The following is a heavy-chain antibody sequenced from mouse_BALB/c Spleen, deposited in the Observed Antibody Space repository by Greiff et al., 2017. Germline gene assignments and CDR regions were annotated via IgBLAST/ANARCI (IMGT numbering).Heavy chain of an antibody. CDR2: ISDGGSYT. V-gene: IGHV5-4*02. Sequence: EVKLVESGGGLVKPGGSLKLSCAASGFTFSDYYMYWVRQTPEKRLEWVATISDGGSYTYYPDSVKGRFTISSDNAKNNLYLQMSSLKSEDTAMYYCAREWDYRYDDEAWFAYWGQGTLVTVSA. J-gene: IGHJ3*01. D-gene: IGHD2-14*01. CDR1: GFTFSDYY. CDR3: AREWDYRYDDEAWFAY.